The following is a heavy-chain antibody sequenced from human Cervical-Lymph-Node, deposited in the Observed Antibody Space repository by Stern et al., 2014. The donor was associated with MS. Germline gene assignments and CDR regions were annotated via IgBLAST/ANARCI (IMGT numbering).Heavy chain of an antibody. CDR3: ARDRDYDSSGYDRVDAFDI. CDR2: IIPIFGTA. Sequence: VQLVESGAEVKKPGSSVKVSCKASGGTFSSYAISWVRQAPGQGLEWMGGIIPIFGTANCAQKFQGRVTITADESTSTAYMELSSLRSEDTAVYYCARDRDYDSSGYDRVDAFDIWGQGTMVTVSS. V-gene: IGHV1-69*01. CDR1: GGTFSSYA. J-gene: IGHJ3*02. D-gene: IGHD3-22*01.